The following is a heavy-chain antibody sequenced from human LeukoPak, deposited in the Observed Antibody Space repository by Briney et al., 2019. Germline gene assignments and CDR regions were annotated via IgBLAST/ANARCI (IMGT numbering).Heavy chain of an antibody. CDR3: ARNADYGDSNPFDY. D-gene: IGHD4-17*01. Sequence: GGSLRLSCAASGFSFSSYAMHWVRQAPGKGLVWVSRINSDGSSTNYADSVKGRFTISRDNAKNTLYLQMNSLRAEDTAVYYCARNADYGDSNPFDYWGQGTLDTVSS. V-gene: IGHV3-74*01. CDR2: INSDGSST. CDR1: GFSFSSYA. J-gene: IGHJ4*02.